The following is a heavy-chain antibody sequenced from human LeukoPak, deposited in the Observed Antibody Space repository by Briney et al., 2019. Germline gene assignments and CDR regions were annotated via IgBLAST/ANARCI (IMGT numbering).Heavy chain of an antibody. J-gene: IGHJ3*02. Sequence: SETLSLTCAVYGGSFSGYYWSWIRQPPGKGLEWIGEINHSGSTNYNPSLKSRGTISVDTSKNQFSLKLSSVTAADTAVYYCARAGRPTMVRGVTPPSFFDIWGQGTMVTVSS. CDR3: ARAGRPTMVRGVTPPSFFDI. CDR2: INHSGST. D-gene: IGHD3-10*01. CDR1: GGSFSGYY. V-gene: IGHV4-34*01.